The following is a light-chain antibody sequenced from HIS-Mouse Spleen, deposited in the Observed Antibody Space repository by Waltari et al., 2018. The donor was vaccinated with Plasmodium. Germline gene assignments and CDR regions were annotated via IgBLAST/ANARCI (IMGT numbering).Light chain of an antibody. Sequence: SYELTQPPSVPVSPGQTARITCSADALPQKYAYWYQQKSGQAPVMVIYEDSKRPTGIPERFSGSSSGTMATLTISGAQVEDEADYYCYSTDSSGNHRVFGGGTKLTVL. CDR3: YSTDSSGNHRV. V-gene: IGLV3-10*01. J-gene: IGLJ3*02. CDR2: EDS. CDR1: ALPQKY.